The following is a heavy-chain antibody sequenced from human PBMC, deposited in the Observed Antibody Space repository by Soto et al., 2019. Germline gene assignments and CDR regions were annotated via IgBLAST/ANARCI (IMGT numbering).Heavy chain of an antibody. CDR3: AKKAPATNPFDN. CDR2: ISGNGAGT. CDR1: GFTFSSYA. Sequence: PGGSLRLSCAASGFTFSSYAMSWVRQAPRKGLEWVSSISGNGAGTYYADSVKGRFTISRDNSKNTLYLQMNSLRAEDTAVYYCAKKAPATNPFDNWGQGTLVTVSS. V-gene: IGHV3-23*01. J-gene: IGHJ4*02.